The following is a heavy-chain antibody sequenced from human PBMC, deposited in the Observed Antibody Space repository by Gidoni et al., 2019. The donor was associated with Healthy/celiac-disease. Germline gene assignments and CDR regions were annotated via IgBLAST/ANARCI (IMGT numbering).Heavy chain of an antibody. D-gene: IGHD2-15*01. CDR3: ARGLPDLYCSGGSCYSGTRIDY. CDR2: INHSGST. CDR1: GGSFSGYY. V-gene: IGHV4-34*01. J-gene: IGHJ4*02. Sequence: QVQLQQWGAGLLKPSETLSLTCAVYGGSFSGYYWSWIRQPPGKGLEWIGEINHSGSTNYNPSLKSRVTISVDTSKNQFSLKLSSVTAADTAVYYCARGLPDLYCSGGSCYSGTRIDYWGQGTLVTVSS.